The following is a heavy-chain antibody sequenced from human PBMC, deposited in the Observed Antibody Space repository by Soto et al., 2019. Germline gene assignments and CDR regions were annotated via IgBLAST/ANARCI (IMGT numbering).Heavy chain of an antibody. D-gene: IGHD4-17*01. V-gene: IGHV3-30-3*01. J-gene: IGHJ4*02. Sequence: PGGSLRLSCAASGFTFSSYAMHWVRQAPGKGLEWVAVISYDGSNKYYADSVKGRFTISRDNSKNTLYLQMNSLRAEDTAVYYCARDNGYGDYQFDYWGQGTLVTVSS. CDR3: ARDNGYGDYQFDY. CDR2: ISYDGSNK. CDR1: GFTFSSYA.